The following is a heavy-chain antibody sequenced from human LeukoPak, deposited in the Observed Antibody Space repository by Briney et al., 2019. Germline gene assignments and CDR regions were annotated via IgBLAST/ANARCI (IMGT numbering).Heavy chain of an antibody. CDR2: LYDGGTT. CDR3: ARVPRIAGSHYYFDY. V-gene: IGHV4-59*01. J-gene: IGHJ4*02. Sequence: SETLSLTCTVSGASISSYYWSWIRQPPGRGLEWIGHLYDGGTTNYNPSLKSRVTMSVDTSKNQFSLRLSSVTAADTAVYSCARVPRIAGSHYYFDYWGQGTLVTVSS. D-gene: IGHD2-21*01. CDR1: GASISSYY.